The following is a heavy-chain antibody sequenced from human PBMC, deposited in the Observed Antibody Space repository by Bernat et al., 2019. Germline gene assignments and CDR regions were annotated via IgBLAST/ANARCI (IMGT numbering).Heavy chain of an antibody. CDR2: INHSGST. V-gene: IGHV4-34*01. Sequence: QVQLQQWGAGLLKPSETLSLTCAVYGGSFSGYYWSWIRQPPGKGLEWIGEINHSGSTNYNPSLKSRVTISVDTSKNQFSLKLSSVTAADTAVYYCARGRFAITIFGVAPCDYFDYWGQGTLVTVSS. J-gene: IGHJ4*02. D-gene: IGHD3-3*01. CDR1: GGSFSGYY. CDR3: ARGRFAITIFGVAPCDYFDY.